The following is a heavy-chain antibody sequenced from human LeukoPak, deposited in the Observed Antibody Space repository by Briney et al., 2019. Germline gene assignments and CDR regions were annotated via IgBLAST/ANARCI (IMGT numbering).Heavy chain of an antibody. CDR1: GSTFITYW. V-gene: IGHV3-23*01. Sequence: GGSLRLSCAASGSTFITYWMHWVRQAPGKGLEWVSTISDTGTITYYADSVKGRFTISRDNSKNTLYLKMNSMRAEDTAIYYCAKGRVSDILGSEFDPWGQGTLVTVSS. CDR2: ISDTGTIT. D-gene: IGHD3-9*01. J-gene: IGHJ5*02. CDR3: AKGRVSDILGSEFDP.